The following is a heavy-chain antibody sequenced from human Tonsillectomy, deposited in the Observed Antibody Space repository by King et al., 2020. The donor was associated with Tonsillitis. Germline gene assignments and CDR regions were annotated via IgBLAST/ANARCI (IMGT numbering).Heavy chain of an antibody. V-gene: IGHV1-18*01. Sequence: QLVQSGAEVKKPGASVKVSCKASGYTFSRYGISWVRRAPGQGLEWMGWIGGYSGDTNYAQKFQGRVTMIRDTSTSTAYMELRSLRFNDTAVYYCARAGTDFGTFDVWGQGTMVTVSS. J-gene: IGHJ3*01. D-gene: IGHD3-3*01. CDR1: GYTFSRYG. CDR2: IGGYSGDT. CDR3: ARAGTDFGTFDV.